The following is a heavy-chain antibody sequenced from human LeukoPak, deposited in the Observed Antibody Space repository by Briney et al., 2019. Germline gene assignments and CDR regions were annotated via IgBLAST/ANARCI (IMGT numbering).Heavy chain of an antibody. Sequence: GGSLRLSCAASGFTFSSYGMHWVRQAPGKGLEWVAVIWYDGNNKYYEDSVKGRFTISRDKSKNTLYLQMNSLRAEDTAVYYCARDQGTTVYGMDVWGKGTTVTVSS. D-gene: IGHD4-11*01. CDR1: GFTFSSYG. CDR3: ARDQGTTVYGMDV. V-gene: IGHV3-33*01. CDR2: IWYDGNNK. J-gene: IGHJ6*04.